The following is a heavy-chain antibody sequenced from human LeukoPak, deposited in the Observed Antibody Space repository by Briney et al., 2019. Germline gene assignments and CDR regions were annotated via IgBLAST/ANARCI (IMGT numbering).Heavy chain of an antibody. V-gene: IGHV4-38-2*02. D-gene: IGHD3-3*01. Sequence: SETLSLTCIVSNYSISSDYYWGWIRQPPGKGLEWIGSIHHSGRTYYNPSPKSRVTISVDTTKNHFSLRLNSVTAADTAVYYCARDHLANLASRLFDPWGQGTLVTVSS. J-gene: IGHJ5*02. CDR2: IHHSGRT. CDR3: ARDHLANLASRLFDP. CDR1: NYSISSDYY.